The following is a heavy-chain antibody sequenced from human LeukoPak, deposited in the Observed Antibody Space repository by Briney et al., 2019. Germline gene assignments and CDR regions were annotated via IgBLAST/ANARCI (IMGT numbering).Heavy chain of an antibody. Sequence: ASVKVSCKASGYTFTSYGISWVRQAPGQGLEWMGWISAYNGNTNYAQKLQGRVTMTTDTSTSTAYMELRSLRSDDTAVYYCARGRVVWGSSGWYAYWGQGTLVTVSS. V-gene: IGHV1-18*01. CDR3: ARGRVVWGSSGWYAY. D-gene: IGHD6-19*01. CDR1: GYTFTSYG. J-gene: IGHJ4*02. CDR2: ISAYNGNT.